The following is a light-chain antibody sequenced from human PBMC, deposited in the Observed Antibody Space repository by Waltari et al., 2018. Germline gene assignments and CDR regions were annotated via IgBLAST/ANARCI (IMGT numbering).Light chain of an antibody. V-gene: IGLV2-8*01. Sequence: QSALTQPPSASGSPGQSVTISCTGTSTDVGVYNYVSWYQQHPGKAPQPLIYEVSERPAGVPDRFSGSKSGYPASLTVSGLQAEDEADYFCASFAGSNTLFGGGTKLTVL. CDR1: STDVGVYNY. CDR3: ASFAGSNTL. CDR2: EVS. J-gene: IGLJ2*01.